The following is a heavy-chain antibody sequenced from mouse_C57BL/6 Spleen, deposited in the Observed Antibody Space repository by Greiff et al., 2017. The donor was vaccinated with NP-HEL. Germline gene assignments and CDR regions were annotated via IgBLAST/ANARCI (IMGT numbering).Heavy chain of an antibody. Sequence: EVQLVESGGGLVQPGGSLSLSCAASGFTFTDYYMSWVRQPPGKALEWLGFIRNKANGYTTEYSASVKGRFNISRDNSQSILYRQMNALRAEDSATYYCARSRHYYGSSLDYWGQGTTLTVSS. CDR2: IRNKANGYTT. V-gene: IGHV7-3*01. D-gene: IGHD1-1*01. J-gene: IGHJ2*01. CDR1: GFTFTDYY. CDR3: ARSRHYYGSSLDY.